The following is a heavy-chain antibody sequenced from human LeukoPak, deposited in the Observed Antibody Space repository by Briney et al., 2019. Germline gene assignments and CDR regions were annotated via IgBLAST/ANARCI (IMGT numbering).Heavy chain of an antibody. V-gene: IGHV4-59*12. Sequence: NPSETLSLTCTVSGGSISSYYWSWIRQPPGKGLEWIGYIYYSGSTNYNPSLKSRVTISVDTSKNQFSLKLSSVTAADTAVYYCARDCSSTRSHYYYYYMDVWGKGTTVTVSS. CDR1: GGSISSYY. J-gene: IGHJ6*03. CDR2: IYYSGST. CDR3: ARDCSSTRSHYYYYYMDV. D-gene: IGHD2-2*01.